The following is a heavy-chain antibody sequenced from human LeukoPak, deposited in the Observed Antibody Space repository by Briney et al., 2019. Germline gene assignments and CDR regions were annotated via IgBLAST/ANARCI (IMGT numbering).Heavy chain of an antibody. Sequence: SETLSLTCAVYGGSFSSYYWSWIRQPPGKGLEWIGYIYYSGSTNYNPSLKSRVTISVDTSKNQFSLKLSSVTAADTAVYYCTRQGRSSPGTAFYFDYWGQGTLVTVSS. V-gene: IGHV4-59*08. CDR3: TRQGRSSPGTAFYFDY. CDR1: GGSFSSYY. J-gene: IGHJ4*02. D-gene: IGHD1-1*01. CDR2: IYYSGST.